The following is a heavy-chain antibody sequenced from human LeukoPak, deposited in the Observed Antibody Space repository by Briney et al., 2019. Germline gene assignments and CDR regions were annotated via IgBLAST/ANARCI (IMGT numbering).Heavy chain of an antibody. D-gene: IGHD3-22*01. V-gene: IGHV3-53*01. CDR2: IYADGST. J-gene: IGHJ4*02. Sequence: GGSLRLSCAASGFTFSSYWMTWVRQAPGKGLEWVSVIYADGSTYYADSVKGRFTISRDNSKNTLYLQMNSLRAEDTAVYYCARDPGLDSRGYYALGWGQGTLVTVSS. CDR1: GFTFSSYW. CDR3: ARDPGLDSRGYYALG.